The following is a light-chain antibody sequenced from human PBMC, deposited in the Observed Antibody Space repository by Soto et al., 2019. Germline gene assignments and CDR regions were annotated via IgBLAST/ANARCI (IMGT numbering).Light chain of an antibody. V-gene: IGLV2-11*01. CDR3: CSYAATYVYV. CDR1: SSDVGGYDF. CDR2: DVT. Sequence: QSALTQPRSVPGSPGQSVTVSCTGTSSDVGGYDFVSWYQQHPGKAPKLMIYDVTKRPSGVPDRFSGSKSGNTASLTISGLQAEDEAVYFCCSYAATYVYVFGTGTKVTVL. J-gene: IGLJ1*01.